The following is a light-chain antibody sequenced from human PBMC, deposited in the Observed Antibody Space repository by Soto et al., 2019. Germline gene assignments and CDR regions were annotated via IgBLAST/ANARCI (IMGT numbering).Light chain of an antibody. V-gene: IGLV1-40*01. CDR2: GNS. CDR1: GSNIGAGYD. J-gene: IGLJ3*02. Sequence: QSVLTQPPSVSGAPGQRVTISCTGSGSNIGAGYDVHWYQHLPGSAPKLLIYGNSNRPSGVPDRFSGSRSGTSASLAITGLQAEDEAGYYCQSYDSSLSGSRVFGGGTKLTVL. CDR3: QSYDSSLSGSRV.